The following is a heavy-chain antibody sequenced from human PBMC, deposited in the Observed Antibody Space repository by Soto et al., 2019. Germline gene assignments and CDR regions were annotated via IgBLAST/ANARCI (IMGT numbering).Heavy chain of an antibody. CDR2: IYHSGST. V-gene: IGHV4-4*02. CDR3: ARFLTLLDILTSYFDY. J-gene: IGHJ4*02. Sequence: SETLSLTCAVPSGSISSSNWWSGVRQPPGKGLEWIGEIYHSGSTNYNPSLKSRVTISVDKSKNQFSLKLSSVTAADTAVYYCARFLTLLDILTSYFDYWGQGTLVTVSS. CDR1: SGSISSSNW. D-gene: IGHD3-9*01.